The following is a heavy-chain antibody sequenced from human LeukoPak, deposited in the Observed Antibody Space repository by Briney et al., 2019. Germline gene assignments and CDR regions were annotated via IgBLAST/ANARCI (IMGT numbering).Heavy chain of an antibody. D-gene: IGHD1-14*01. CDR3: ARAGVQINRRAFDI. CDR1: GGSISSGSYY. Sequence: KASETLSLTCTVSGGSISSGSYYWSWIRQPAGKGLEWIGRIYTSGSTNYNPSLKSRVTISVDTSKNQFSLKLSSVTAADTAVYYCARAGVQINRRAFDIWGQGTMVTVSS. J-gene: IGHJ3*02. CDR2: IYTSGST. V-gene: IGHV4-61*02.